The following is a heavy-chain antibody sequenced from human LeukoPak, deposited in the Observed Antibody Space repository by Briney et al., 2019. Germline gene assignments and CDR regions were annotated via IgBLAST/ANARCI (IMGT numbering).Heavy chain of an antibody. D-gene: IGHD3-3*01. J-gene: IGHJ6*02. Sequence: SETLSLTCAAYGGSFSGYYWSWIRQPPGKGLEWIGEINHSGSTNYNPSLKSRVTISVDTSKNQFSLKLSSVTAADTAVYYCARGGLRFWSYGMDVWGQGTTVTVSS. CDR1: GGSFSGYY. V-gene: IGHV4-34*01. CDR3: ARGGLRFWSYGMDV. CDR2: INHSGST.